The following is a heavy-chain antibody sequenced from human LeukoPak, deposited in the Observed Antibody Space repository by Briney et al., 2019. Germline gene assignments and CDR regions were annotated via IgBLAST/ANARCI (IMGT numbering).Heavy chain of an antibody. V-gene: IGHV3-15*01. Sequence: PGGSLRLSCAASGFTFSNAWMNWVRQAPGKGLEWVGRIKSKSDGGTTDYAAPVKGRFTISRDDSKSTLYLQMNSLKAEDTAVYYCTTSAFGGATSFDYWGQGTLVTVSS. D-gene: IGHD3-16*01. CDR2: IKSKSDGGTT. J-gene: IGHJ4*02. CDR1: GFTFSNAW. CDR3: TTSAFGGATSFDY.